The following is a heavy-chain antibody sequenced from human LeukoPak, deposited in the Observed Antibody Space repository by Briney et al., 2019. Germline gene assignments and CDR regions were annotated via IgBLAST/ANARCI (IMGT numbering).Heavy chain of an antibody. V-gene: IGHV3-30*02. Sequence: GGSLRLSCAASGFTFSNYAMHWVRQAPGKGLEWVAFTRSDGNDKYYTDSVKGRFTISRDNSKNILYLQMNSLRAEDTAVYYCAGDFDYWGQGTLVTVSS. CDR2: TRSDGNDK. CDR1: GFTFSNYA. J-gene: IGHJ4*02. CDR3: AGDFDY.